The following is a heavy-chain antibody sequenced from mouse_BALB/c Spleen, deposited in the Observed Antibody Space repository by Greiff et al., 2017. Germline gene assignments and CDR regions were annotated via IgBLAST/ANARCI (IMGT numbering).Heavy chain of an antibody. CDR1: GFTFTDYY. V-gene: IGHV7-3*02. J-gene: IGHJ4*01. CDR3: ARVYYYAMDD. Sequence: EVKLMASGGGLVQPGGSLSLSCATSGFTFTDYYMSWVRQPPGKALEWLGFIRNKANGYTTEYSASVKGRFTISRDNSQSILYLQMNTLRAEDSATYYCARVYYYAMDDWGQGTAVTVSA. CDR2: IRNKANGYTT.